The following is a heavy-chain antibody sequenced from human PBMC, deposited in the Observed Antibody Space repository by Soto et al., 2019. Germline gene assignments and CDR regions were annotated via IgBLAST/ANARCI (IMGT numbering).Heavy chain of an antibody. CDR3: ASGASRWYPYCFDS. D-gene: IGHD6-13*01. CDR1: EGTFNSYA. J-gene: IGHJ4*02. V-gene: IGHV1-69*01. Sequence: QAQVVQSGAEVRKPGSSVKLSCKASEGTFNSYAIAWVRQAPGQRLEWMGGIIPYYNTPNYAQKFQDRVTITADDSTNTVYMELSSLRSDDTAVYFCASGASRWYPYCFDSWAQGTLVTVSS. CDR2: IIPYYNTP.